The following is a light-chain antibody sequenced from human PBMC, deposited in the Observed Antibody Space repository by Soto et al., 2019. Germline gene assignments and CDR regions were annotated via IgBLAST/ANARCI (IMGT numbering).Light chain of an antibody. CDR1: QGIKND. CDR2: AAS. V-gene: IGKV1-6*01. CDR3: LQDYNYPYS. Sequence: AIQMTQSPSSLSASLGDRVTITCRASQGIKNDVAWYQQKPGKAPKLLIYAASSLQSGVPPRFSGSGSGTDCTLTISSLQPEDFATYDCLQDYNYPYSFGQGTKLEIK. J-gene: IGKJ2*03.